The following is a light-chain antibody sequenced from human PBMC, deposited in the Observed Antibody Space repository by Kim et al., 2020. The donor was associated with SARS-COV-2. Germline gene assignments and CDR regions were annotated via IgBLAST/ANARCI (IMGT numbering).Light chain of an antibody. CDR2: DTS. Sequence: EIVLTQSPATLSLSPGERATLSCRASQSLSSYLAWYQQKPGQAPRLLIYDTSNRATGIPARFSGSGSGTDFTLTISSLEPEDFAVYYCQQYSSSPATFGQGTKVDIK. V-gene: IGKV3-11*01. CDR3: QQYSSSPAT. J-gene: IGKJ1*01. CDR1: QSLSSY.